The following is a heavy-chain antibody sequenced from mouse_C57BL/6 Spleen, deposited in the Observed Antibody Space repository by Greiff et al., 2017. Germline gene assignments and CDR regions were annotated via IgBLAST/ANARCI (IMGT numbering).Heavy chain of an antibody. Sequence: EVHLVESEGGLVQPGSSMKLSCTASGFTFSDYYMAWVRQVPEKGLEWVANINYDGSSTYYLDSLKSRFIISRDNAKNILYLQMSSLKSEDTATYYWARETTMVTTRYFDVWGTGTTVTVSS. CDR2: INYDGSST. V-gene: IGHV5-16*01. CDR3: ARETTMVTTRYFDV. D-gene: IGHD2-2*01. CDR1: GFTFSDYY. J-gene: IGHJ1*03.